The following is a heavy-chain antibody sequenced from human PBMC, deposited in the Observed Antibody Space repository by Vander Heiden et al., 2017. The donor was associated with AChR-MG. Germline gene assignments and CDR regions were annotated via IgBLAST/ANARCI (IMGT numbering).Heavy chain of an antibody. D-gene: IGHD3-3*01. Sequence: QVQLQQWGAGLLKPSATLSLTCAVHGWSFSGYYWSWIRQPPGKGLEWIGEINHSGSTNYNPSLKSRVTISVDTSKNQFSLKLSSVTAADTAVYYCARLRTIFGVVIDYYYGMDVWGQGTTVTVSS. CDR2: INHSGST. CDR3: ARLRTIFGVVIDYYYGMDV. J-gene: IGHJ6*02. CDR1: GWSFSGYY. V-gene: IGHV4-34*01.